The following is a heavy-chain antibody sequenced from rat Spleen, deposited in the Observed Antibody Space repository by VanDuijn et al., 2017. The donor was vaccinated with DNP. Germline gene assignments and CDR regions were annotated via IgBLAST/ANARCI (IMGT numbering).Heavy chain of an antibody. Sequence: EVQLVESGGDLVQPGRSLKLSCVASRFTFNSYWMAWIRQVPGKGLEWVASVPSSGGSTYYPDSVKGRFIISRDNARNTLYLQMNSLRSEDTATYYCARGSTSIYWYFDFWGPGTMVTVSS. D-gene: IGHD3-1*01. J-gene: IGHJ1*01. CDR2: VPSSGGST. CDR3: ARGSTSIYWYFDF. V-gene: IGHV5-31*01. CDR1: RFTFNSYW.